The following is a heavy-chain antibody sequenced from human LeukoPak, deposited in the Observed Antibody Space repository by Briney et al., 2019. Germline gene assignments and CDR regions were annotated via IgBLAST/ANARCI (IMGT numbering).Heavy chain of an antibody. V-gene: IGHV3-30*02. CDR2: IRYDGSNK. CDR3: AILHGPLAMVRGIKYYYYGMDV. Sequence: GGSLRLSCAASGFTFSSYGMHWVRQAPGKGLEWVAFIRYDGSNKYYADSVKGRFTISRDNSKNTLYLQMDSLRAEDTAVYYCAILHGPLAMVRGIKYYYYGMDVWGQGTTVTVSS. D-gene: IGHD3-10*01. J-gene: IGHJ6*02. CDR1: GFTFSSYG.